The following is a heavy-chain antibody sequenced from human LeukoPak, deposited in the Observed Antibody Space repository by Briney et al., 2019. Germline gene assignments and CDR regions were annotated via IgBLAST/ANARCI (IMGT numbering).Heavy chain of an antibody. CDR1: GYTFTGYY. CDR3: AKDHEDIVATIWGTFDY. V-gene: IGHV1-2*02. CDR2: INPNSGGT. D-gene: IGHD5-12*01. J-gene: IGHJ4*02. Sequence: ASVKVSCKASGYTFTGYYMHWVRQAPGQGLEWMGWINPNSGGTNYAQKFQGRVTMTRDTSISTAYMELSRLRSDDTAVYYCAKDHEDIVATIWGTFDYWGQGTLVTVSS.